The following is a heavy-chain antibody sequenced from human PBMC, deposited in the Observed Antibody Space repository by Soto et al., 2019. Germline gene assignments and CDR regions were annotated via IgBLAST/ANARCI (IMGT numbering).Heavy chain of an antibody. Sequence: QVQLEESGGGVVQPGRSLRLSCAATGFTFNRHGMHWVRQSPGKGLERVAGIWYDGSNTFYVDSVQGRFTISRDNSKNPVYRQMNTLRVEDTAGYYCVRDHEPYFVWSYPFCFDYWGQGALVTVSS. D-gene: IGHD3-9*01. CDR1: GFTFNRHG. V-gene: IGHV3-33*01. CDR3: VRDHEPYFVWSYPFCFDY. J-gene: IGHJ4*02. CDR2: IWYDGSNT.